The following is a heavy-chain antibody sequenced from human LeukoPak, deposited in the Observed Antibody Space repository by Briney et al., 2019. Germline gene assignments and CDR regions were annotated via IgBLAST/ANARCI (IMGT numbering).Heavy chain of an antibody. CDR3: ARAGAYSSSSPAGL. D-gene: IGHD6-6*01. J-gene: IGHJ4*02. V-gene: IGHV3-7*01. CDR1: GFTFSSYW. Sequence: GGSLRLSCAASGFTFSSYWMSWVRQTLGEGLGWGAIILQDGSEIHYVASAKGRFTISRDNAKNSVYLQMNGLRAEDTAAYYCARAGAYSSSSPAGLWGQGTLVTVSS. CDR2: ILQDGSEI.